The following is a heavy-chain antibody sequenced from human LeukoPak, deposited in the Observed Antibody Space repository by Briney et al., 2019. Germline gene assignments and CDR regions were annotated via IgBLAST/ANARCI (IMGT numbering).Heavy chain of an antibody. CDR2: TSGSI. CDR1: GASISSHY. Sequence: PSETLSLTCAVSGASISSHYWSWIRQPPGKGLEWIGYTSGSISDNPSLKSRVAVSVDPSQNQVSLSLTSVTAADTALYYCARVLAIFGLDTTDFYMDVWGKGTTVTVSS. J-gene: IGHJ6*03. CDR3: ARVLAIFGLDTTDFYMDV. V-gene: IGHV4-59*11. D-gene: IGHD3/OR15-3a*01.